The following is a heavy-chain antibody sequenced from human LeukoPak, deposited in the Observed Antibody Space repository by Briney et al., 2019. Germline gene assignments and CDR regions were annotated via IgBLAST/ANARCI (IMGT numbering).Heavy chain of an antibody. J-gene: IGHJ5*02. CDR3: ARSPRSAAYNWFDP. CDR1: GYTFTGYY. D-gene: IGHD2-2*01. Sequence: GASVKVSCKASGYTFTGYYMHWVRRAPGQGLEWMGWINPNSGGTNYAQKFQDRVTMTRDTSISTAYMELSRLRSDDTAVYYCARSPRSAAYNWFDPWGQGTLVTVSS. V-gene: IGHV1-2*02. CDR2: INPNSGGT.